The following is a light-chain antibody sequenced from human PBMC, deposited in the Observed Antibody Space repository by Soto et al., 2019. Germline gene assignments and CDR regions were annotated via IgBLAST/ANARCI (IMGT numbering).Light chain of an antibody. CDR3: HQYDSSPQT. V-gene: IGKV3-20*01. CDR2: GAS. J-gene: IGKJ1*01. Sequence: EIVLTQSPGTLSLSLGERATLSCRASQSISSSYLAWYRQKPGQAPRLLIYGASSRATGIPDRFSGSGSGTDFTLTISRLEPEDFAVYYCHQYDSSPQTVGQGTKVDIK. CDR1: QSISSSY.